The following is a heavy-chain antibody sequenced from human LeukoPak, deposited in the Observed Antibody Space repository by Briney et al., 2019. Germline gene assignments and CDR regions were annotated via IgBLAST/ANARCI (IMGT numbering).Heavy chain of an antibody. CDR3: ARVGDGLNDAFDM. D-gene: IGHD5-24*01. CDR2: INPKTRGT. CDR1: GYTFTGYF. Sequence: ASVKVSCKASGYTFTGYFMNWVRQAPGQGPEWMGRINPKTRGTNYAQKFQGRVTMTRDTSITTGYMERSRLRSDDTAVYYCARVGDGLNDAFDMWGQGTLVTVSS. J-gene: IGHJ3*02. V-gene: IGHV1-2*06.